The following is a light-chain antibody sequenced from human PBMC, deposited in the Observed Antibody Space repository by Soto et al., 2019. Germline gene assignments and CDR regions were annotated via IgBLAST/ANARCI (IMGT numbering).Light chain of an antibody. CDR2: DVT. CDR3: RSYTSSNTRGV. Sequence: QSALTQPASVSGSPGQSITISCTGTSSDIGGYNYVSWYQHHPGKDPKLIIYDVTNRPSGVSTRFSGSKSGNKASLTISGLQAEDEACYNCRSYTSSNTRGVVGAGTELAVL. J-gene: IGLJ2*01. V-gene: IGLV2-14*03. CDR1: SSDIGGYNY.